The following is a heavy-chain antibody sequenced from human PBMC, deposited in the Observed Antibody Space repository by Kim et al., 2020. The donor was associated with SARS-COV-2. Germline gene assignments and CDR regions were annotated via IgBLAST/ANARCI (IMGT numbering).Heavy chain of an antibody. J-gene: IGHJ4*02. CDR1: GFTFGDYA. D-gene: IGHD5-12*01. CDR3: TRAQPERWLQLLITYYFDY. CDR2: IRSKAYGGTT. Sequence: GGSLRLSCTASGFTFGDYAMSWFRQAPGKGLEWVGFIRSKAYGGTTEYAASVKGRFTISRDDSKSIAYLQMNSLKTEDTAVYYCTRAQPERWLQLLITYYFDYWGQGTLVTVSS. V-gene: IGHV3-49*03.